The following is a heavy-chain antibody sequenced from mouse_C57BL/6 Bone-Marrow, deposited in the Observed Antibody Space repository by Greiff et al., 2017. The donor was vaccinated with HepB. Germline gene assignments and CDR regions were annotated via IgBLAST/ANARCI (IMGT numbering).Heavy chain of an antibody. D-gene: IGHD6-1*01. CDR3: ARSLPFCYYAMDY. J-gene: IGHJ4*01. V-gene: IGHV1-81*01. CDR1: GYTFTSYG. CDR2: IYPRSGNT. Sequence: QVQLQQSGAELARPGASVKLSCKASGYTFTSYGISWVKQRTGQGLEWIGEIYPRSGNTYYNEKFKGKATLTADKSSSTAYMELRSLTSEVSAVYFCARSLPFCYYAMDYWGQGTSVTVSS.